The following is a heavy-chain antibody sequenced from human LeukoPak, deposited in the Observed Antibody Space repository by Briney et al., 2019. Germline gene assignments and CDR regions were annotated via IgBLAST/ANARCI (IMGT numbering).Heavy chain of an antibody. J-gene: IGHJ4*02. CDR3: AGGGIAVAANY. Sequence: GRSLRLSCAASGFTFSSYGMHWVRQAPGKGLEWVAVISYDGSNKYYADSVKGRFTIPRDNSKNTLYLQMNSLRAEDTAVYYCAGGGIAVAANYWGQGTLVTVSS. CDR1: GFTFSSYG. D-gene: IGHD6-19*01. V-gene: IGHV3-30*03. CDR2: ISYDGSNK.